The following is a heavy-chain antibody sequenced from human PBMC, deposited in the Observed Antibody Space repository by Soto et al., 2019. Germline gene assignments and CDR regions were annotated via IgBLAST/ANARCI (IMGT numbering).Heavy chain of an antibody. CDR2: IYYSGST. Sequence: SETLSLTCTVSGGSISSSSYYWGWIRQPPGKGLEWIGSIYYSGSTYYNPSLKSRVTISVDTSKNQFSLKLGSVAAADTAVYYCASRTYYDFWSGYYRELSPGDQFDPWGQGTLVTVSS. CDR3: ASRTYYDFWSGYYRELSPGDQFDP. J-gene: IGHJ5*02. V-gene: IGHV4-39*01. CDR1: GGSISSSSYY. D-gene: IGHD3-3*01.